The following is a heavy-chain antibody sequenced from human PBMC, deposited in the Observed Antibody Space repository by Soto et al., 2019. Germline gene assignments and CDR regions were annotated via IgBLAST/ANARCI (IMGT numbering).Heavy chain of an antibody. CDR3: TRDASRDSSARGWFDP. V-gene: IGHV3-30-3*01. CDR2: ISYDGSNK. J-gene: IGHJ5*02. Sequence: LRLSCAASGFTFSSYAMHWVRQAPGKGLEWVAVISYDGSNKYYADSVKGRSTISRDNSKNTLYLQMNSLRAEDTAVYYCTRDASRDSSARGWFDPWGPGTLVTVSS. CDR1: GFTFSSYA. D-gene: IGHD6-13*01.